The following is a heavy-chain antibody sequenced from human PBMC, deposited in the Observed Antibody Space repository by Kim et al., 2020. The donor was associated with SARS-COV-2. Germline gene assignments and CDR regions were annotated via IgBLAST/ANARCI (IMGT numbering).Heavy chain of an antibody. J-gene: IGHJ4*02. Sequence: GESLEISCKGSGYSFTSYWIGWVRQMPGKGLEWMGIIYPGDSDTRYSPSFQGQVTISADKSISTAYLQWSSLKASDTAMYYCARQLHMTTVVFDYWGQGTLVTVSS. V-gene: IGHV5-51*01. CDR2: IYPGDSDT. CDR3: ARQLHMTTVVFDY. CDR1: GYSFTSYW. D-gene: IGHD4-17*01.